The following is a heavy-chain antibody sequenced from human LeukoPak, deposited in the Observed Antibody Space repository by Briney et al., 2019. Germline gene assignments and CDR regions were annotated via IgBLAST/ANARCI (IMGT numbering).Heavy chain of an antibody. D-gene: IGHD6-13*01. J-gene: IGHJ6*03. V-gene: IGHV4-39*07. CDR3: AAGYYMDV. CDR2: IYYSGST. CDR1: GGSISSSSYY. Sequence: SETLSLTCTVSGGSISSSSYYWGWLRQPPGKGLEWIASIYYSGSTYYNPSLKSRVTISVDTSKNQFSLKLISVTAADTAVYYCAAGYYMDVWGKGTTVTVSS.